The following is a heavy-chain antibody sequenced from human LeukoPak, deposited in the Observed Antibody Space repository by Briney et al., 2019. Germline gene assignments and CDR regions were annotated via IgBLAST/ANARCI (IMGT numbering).Heavy chain of an antibody. D-gene: IGHD3-22*01. CDR1: GGSISSGDYF. CDR3: ARDPHYHDRSGSFV. CDR2: IFDRGGA. J-gene: IGHJ3*01. Sequence: SETLSLTCTVSGGSISSGDYFWSWIRQPPVKGWEWIGYIFDRGGAYYSPSLKSRVTISVDTSKNQFSLKLSPVTAADTAVYYCARDPHYHDRSGSFVWGQGTMVTVSS. V-gene: IGHV4-30-4*08.